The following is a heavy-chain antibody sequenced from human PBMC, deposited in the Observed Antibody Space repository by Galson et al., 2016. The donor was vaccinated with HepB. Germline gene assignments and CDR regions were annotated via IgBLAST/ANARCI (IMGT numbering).Heavy chain of an antibody. D-gene: IGHD5-12*01. Sequence: SVKVSCKASGYTFTNFGINWVRQAPGQGLEWMGWISAYHGNTNYAQKLQGRLTMTTDTSTSSAYMELRSLRSDDTAVYYCARGMLAGYDPIPYDSWGQGTLVTVSS. CDR2: ISAYHGNT. CDR1: GYTFTNFG. CDR3: ARGMLAGYDPIPYDS. V-gene: IGHV1-18*01. J-gene: IGHJ5*01.